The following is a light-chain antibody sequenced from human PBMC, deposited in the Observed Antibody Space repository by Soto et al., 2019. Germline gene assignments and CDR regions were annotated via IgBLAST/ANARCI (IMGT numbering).Light chain of an antibody. CDR1: QSVSSN. Sequence: EIVMTQSPATLSVSPGERATLSCRASQSVSSNLAWYQQKRGQAPRLLIYGASTRATGIPARFSGSGSGTELTLTISSLQSEDFAVYYCQQYNNWPPVTFGPGTKVDIK. CDR3: QQYNNWPPVT. V-gene: IGKV3-15*01. CDR2: GAS. J-gene: IGKJ3*01.